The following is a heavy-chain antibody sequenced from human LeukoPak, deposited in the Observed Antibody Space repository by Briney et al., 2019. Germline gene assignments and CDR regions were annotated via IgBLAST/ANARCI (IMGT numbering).Heavy chain of an antibody. CDR3: ARPQASYGSGSYYGMDV. CDR2: IYSGGST. J-gene: IGHJ6*02. D-gene: IGHD3-10*01. V-gene: IGHV3-66*04. Sequence: GGSLRLSCAASGFTVSSNYMSWVRQAPGKGLEWVSVIYSGGSTYYADSVKGRFTISRDNSKNTLYLRMNSLRAEDTAVYYCARPQASYGSGSYYGMDVWGQGTTVTVSS. CDR1: GFTVSSNY.